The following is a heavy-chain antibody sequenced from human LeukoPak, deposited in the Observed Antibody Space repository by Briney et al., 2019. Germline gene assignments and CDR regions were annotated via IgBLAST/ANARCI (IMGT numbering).Heavy chain of an antibody. J-gene: IGHJ1*01. Sequence: GGSLRLSCATSGLTVRTSSMSWVRQAPGKGLEWVAVIYSSGSTYYEDSVNGRCTISRDTSKSSMYLQMDHLRAGDTAVYYCASAREYCINSNCYEYFQDWGQGTLVTVSS. CDR3: ASAREYCINSNCYEYFQD. D-gene: IGHD2-2*01. CDR2: IYSSGST. CDR1: GLTVRTSS. V-gene: IGHV3-53*01.